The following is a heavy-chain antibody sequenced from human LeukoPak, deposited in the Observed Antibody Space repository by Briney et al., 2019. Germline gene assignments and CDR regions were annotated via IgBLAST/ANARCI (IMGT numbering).Heavy chain of an antibody. CDR3: ARVETDRVTDYFDY. CDR1: GGSISSSSYY. V-gene: IGHV4-61*05. D-gene: IGHD5-24*01. CDR2: IYYSGST. Sequence: SETLSLTCTVSGGSISSSSYYWGWIRQPPGKGLEWIGYIYYSGSTNYNPSLKSRVTISVDTSKNQFSLKLSSVTAADTAVYYCARVETDRVTDYFDYWGQGTLVTVSS. J-gene: IGHJ4*02.